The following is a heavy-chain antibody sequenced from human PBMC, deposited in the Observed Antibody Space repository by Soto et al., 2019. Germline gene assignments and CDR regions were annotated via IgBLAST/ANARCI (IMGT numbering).Heavy chain of an antibody. D-gene: IGHD2-8*02. CDR3: ANSELGRWSMRRSSLFDI. J-gene: IGHJ3*02. V-gene: IGHV3-23*01. Sequence: GGSLRLSCAASGFTFSSYAMSWVRQAPGKGLEWVSAISGSGGSTYYADSVKGRFTISRDNSKNTLYLQMNSLRAEDTAVYYCANSELGRWSMRRSSLFDIWGQGTMVTVSS. CDR2: ISGSGGST. CDR1: GFTFSSYA.